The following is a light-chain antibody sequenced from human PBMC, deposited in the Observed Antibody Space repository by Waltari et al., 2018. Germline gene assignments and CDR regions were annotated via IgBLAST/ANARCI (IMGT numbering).Light chain of an antibody. J-gene: IGKJ2*01. CDR3: QQRSSWTPHT. CDR1: HSGGSY. Sequence: EIVLTQSPATLPLSPGETATLSCRASHSGGSYFAWYQQKPGHAPRLHISDASNTATGIPVRFSGSGSETDFTLTSSSLEPEDFALYYCQQRSSWTPHTFGQGARLEIK. V-gene: IGKV3-11*01. CDR2: DAS.